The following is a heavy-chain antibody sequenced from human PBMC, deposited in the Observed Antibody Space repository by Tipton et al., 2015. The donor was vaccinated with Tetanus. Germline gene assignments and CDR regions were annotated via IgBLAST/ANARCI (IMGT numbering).Heavy chain of an antibody. CDR1: GFTFIGFA. J-gene: IGHJ4*02. CDR2: INAGNGNT. CDR3: ARENPYFDY. Sequence: VQLVQSGAEVKKPGASVKVSCKASGFTFIGFALHWVRQAPGQRLEWMGWINAGNGNTKYSQHFQGRVAITRDTSASTVYMELSRLGSEDTAIYYCARENPYFDYWGQGTLVTVSS. V-gene: IGHV1-3*01. D-gene: IGHD1-14*01.